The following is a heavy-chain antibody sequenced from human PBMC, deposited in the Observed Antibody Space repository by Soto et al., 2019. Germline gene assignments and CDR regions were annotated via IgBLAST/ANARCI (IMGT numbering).Heavy chain of an antibody. V-gene: IGHV4-31*03. CDR2: IYYSGST. Sequence: SETLSLTCTVSGGSISRGGYYWRWIRQHPGKGLEWIGYIYYSGSTYYNPSLKSRVTISVDTSKNQFSLKLSSVTAADTAVYYCARVRAVFPIAVAGTPNWFDPWGQGTLVTVSS. J-gene: IGHJ5*02. CDR1: GGSISRGGYY. CDR3: ARVRAVFPIAVAGTPNWFDP. D-gene: IGHD6-19*01.